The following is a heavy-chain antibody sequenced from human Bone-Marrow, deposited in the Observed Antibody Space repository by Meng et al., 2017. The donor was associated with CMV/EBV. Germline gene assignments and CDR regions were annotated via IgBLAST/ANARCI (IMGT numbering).Heavy chain of an antibody. Sequence: ESLKIPCAASGFTFSRYAMHRVRQAPGQGLEWVPIIYSGSRTYYVDPVKGRITISTNNPKNTPDHQMNSLRADDTAVYYCEIEAPIVGPCDYWGQGTLVTVSS. V-gene: IGHV3-66*01. D-gene: IGHD1-26*01. CDR1: GFTFSRYA. CDR3: EIEAPIVGPCDY. J-gene: IGHJ4*02. CDR2: IYSGSRT.